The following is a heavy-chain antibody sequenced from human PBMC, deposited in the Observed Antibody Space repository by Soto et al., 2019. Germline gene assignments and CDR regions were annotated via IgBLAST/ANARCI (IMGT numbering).Heavy chain of an antibody. J-gene: IGHJ6*02. D-gene: IGHD1-1*01. Sequence: EVQLVESGGGLVQPGGSLRLSCAVSGFTFSSYWMSWVRQAPGKGLEWVANIKQDGSEKYYVDSVKGRFTISRDNAKNSLYLQMNSLRAEDTAVYDCARDPARRTTQYSYGMDVWGHGTTVTVSS. CDR3: ARDPARRTTQYSYGMDV. CDR1: GFTFSSYW. CDR2: IKQDGSEK. V-gene: IGHV3-7*03.